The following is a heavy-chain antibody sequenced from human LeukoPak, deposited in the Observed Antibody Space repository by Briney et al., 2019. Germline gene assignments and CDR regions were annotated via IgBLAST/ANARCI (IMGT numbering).Heavy chain of an antibody. Sequence: SGPTLVKPTQTLTLTCTFSGFSLSTSGVGVGWIRQPPGKALEWLALIYWNDDKRYSPSLKSRLTITKDTSENQVVLTMTNMDPVDTATYYCAHSLPGGERYSGTTYYFDYWGQGTLVTVSS. CDR3: AHSLPGGERYSGTTYYFDY. CDR1: GFSLSTSGVG. V-gene: IGHV2-5*01. J-gene: IGHJ4*02. CDR2: IYWNDDK. D-gene: IGHD1-26*01.